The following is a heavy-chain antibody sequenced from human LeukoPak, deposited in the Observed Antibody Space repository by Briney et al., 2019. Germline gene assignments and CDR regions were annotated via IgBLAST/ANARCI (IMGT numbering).Heavy chain of an antibody. CDR3: ARSAYNYGYVYFDH. V-gene: IGHV1-2*02. Sequence: ASVKVSCKASGYTFTGCFIHYVRQAPGQGLEWMGWIDPNSDNIRYSETFKDRVTMARDTSTNTAYMELSWLRSDDTAVYYCARSAYNYGYVYFDHWGQGTLVIVSS. CDR2: IDPNSDNI. D-gene: IGHD5-18*01. J-gene: IGHJ4*02. CDR1: GYTFTGCF.